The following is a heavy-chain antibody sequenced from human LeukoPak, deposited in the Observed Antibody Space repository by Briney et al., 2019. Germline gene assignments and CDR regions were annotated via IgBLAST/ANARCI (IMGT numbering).Heavy chain of an antibody. J-gene: IGHJ6*02. V-gene: IGHV1-46*01. CDR1: GYTFTSYY. Sequence: GASVKISCKASGYTFTSYYMYWVRQAPGQGLEWMGIINSSGGNTSYAQNFQGRVTMTRDTSARIVYMELRSLRSEDTAVYYCARENTYGYSYGMDVWGQGTKVT. CDR3: ARENTYGYSYGMDV. CDR2: INSSGGNT. D-gene: IGHD3-22*01.